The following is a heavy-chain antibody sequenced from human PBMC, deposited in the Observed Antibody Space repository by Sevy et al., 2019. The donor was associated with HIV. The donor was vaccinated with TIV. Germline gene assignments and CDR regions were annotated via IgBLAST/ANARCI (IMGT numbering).Heavy chain of an antibody. CDR3: AKINGSSGYYLAYFDF. Sequence: GGSLRLSCAASGFTFSSYAMSWVRQAPGKGLEWVSAISGSGGSTYYADSVKGPFTTTRDNSKNTLYLEMNSLRAEATAVYYCAKINGSSGYYLAYFDFWGQGTLVTVSS. J-gene: IGHJ4*02. D-gene: IGHD3-22*01. CDR2: ISGSGGST. V-gene: IGHV3-23*01. CDR1: GFTFSSYA.